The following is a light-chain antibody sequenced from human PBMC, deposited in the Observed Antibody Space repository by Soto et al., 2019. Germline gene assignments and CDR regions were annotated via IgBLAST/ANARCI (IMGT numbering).Light chain of an antibody. CDR1: QSISSW. CDR2: KAS. J-gene: IGKJ3*01. CDR3: QKCDYLPI. V-gene: IGKV1-5*03. Sequence: EIQMTQSPSTLSASVGDRVSITCRASQSISSWLAWYQPKPGKAPKLLIYKASSLESGVPSRFSGSGSGTEFTLTISSLQPEDVATYYCQKCDYLPIFGPGTKVDN.